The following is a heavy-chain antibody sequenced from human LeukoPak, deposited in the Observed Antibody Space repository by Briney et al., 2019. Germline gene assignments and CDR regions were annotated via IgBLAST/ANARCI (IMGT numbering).Heavy chain of an antibody. CDR1: GFTFSDYS. CDR2: ITTLSTTI. V-gene: IGHV3-48*01. Sequence: GGSLRLSCAASGFTFSDYSMNWVRQAPGKGLEWVSFITTLSTTIYYADSVKGRFTISGDISKNTVYLQMYSLRAEDTAVYYCARGAATGPTLGLDYWGQGTLVTVSS. D-gene: IGHD6-13*01. CDR3: ARGAATGPTLGLDY. J-gene: IGHJ4*02.